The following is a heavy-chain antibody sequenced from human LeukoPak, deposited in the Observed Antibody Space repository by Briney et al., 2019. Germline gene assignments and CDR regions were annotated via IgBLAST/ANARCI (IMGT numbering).Heavy chain of an antibody. Sequence: ASVKVSCKASGYTFTSYYMHWVRQAPGQGLEWMGIINPSGGSTSYAQKFQGRVTMTRDTSISTAYMELSRLRSDDTAVYYCARGGSGYYFGYWGQGTLVTVSS. CDR1: GYTFTSYY. CDR3: ARGGSGYYFGY. CDR2: INPSGGST. J-gene: IGHJ4*02. V-gene: IGHV1-46*01. D-gene: IGHD3-22*01.